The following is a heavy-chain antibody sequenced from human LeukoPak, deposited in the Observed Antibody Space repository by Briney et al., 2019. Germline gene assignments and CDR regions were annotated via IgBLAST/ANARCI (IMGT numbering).Heavy chain of an antibody. V-gene: IGHV4-59*01. D-gene: IGHD3-22*01. CDR3: ARTDYYDSSGYPY. Sequence: SEALSLTCTVSGGSISSYYWSWIRQPPGKGLEWIGYIYYSGSTNYNPSLKSRVTISVDTSKNQFSLKLSSVTAADTAVYYCARTDYYDSSGYPYWGQGTLVTVSS. CDR2: IYYSGST. J-gene: IGHJ4*02. CDR1: GGSISSYY.